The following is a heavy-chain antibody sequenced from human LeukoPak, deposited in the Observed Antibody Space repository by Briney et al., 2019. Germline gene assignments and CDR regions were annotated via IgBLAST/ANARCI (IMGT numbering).Heavy chain of an antibody. D-gene: IGHD6-19*01. CDR2: ISGSGGST. CDR1: GFTFSSYG. Sequence: WGSLRLSCAASGFTFSSYGMSWVRQVPGKGLEWVSAISGSGGSTYYADSVKGRFTISRDNSKNTLYLQMNSLRAEDTAVYYCAKDPRRLGDRSGCYWPYWGQGTLVTVSS. J-gene: IGHJ4*02. CDR3: AKDPRRLGDRSGCYWPY. V-gene: IGHV3-23*01.